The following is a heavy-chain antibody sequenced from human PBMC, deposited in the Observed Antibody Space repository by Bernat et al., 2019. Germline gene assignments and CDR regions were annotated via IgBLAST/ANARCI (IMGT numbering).Heavy chain of an antibody. CDR2: ISYSGST. CDR1: GGSISSSSYY. V-gene: IGHV4-39*01. J-gene: IGHJ4*02. D-gene: IGHD4-17*01. CDR3: ARHPAGYGDPYYYFDY. Sequence: QLQLQESGPGLVKPLETLSLTCTVSGGSISSSSYYWGWIRQPPGKGLEWIGSISYSGSTYYNPSLKSRVTISVDTSKNQFSLKLSSVTAADTAVYYCARHPAGYGDPYYYFDYWGQGTLVTVSS.